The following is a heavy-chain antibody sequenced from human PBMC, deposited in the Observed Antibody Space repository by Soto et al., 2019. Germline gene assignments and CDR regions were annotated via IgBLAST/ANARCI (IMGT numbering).Heavy chain of an antibody. CDR3: AKDQYDFWSGYSPAYGMDV. J-gene: IGHJ6*02. Sequence: GSRIISYAASEFTFSCCCMHWVRQAPGEGLDWVAAISHDGSDKYYADSVKGRFTISRDNSKNTLALQMNSLRAEDTAVYYCAKDQYDFWSGYSPAYGMDVWGQGTTVTV. D-gene: IGHD3-3*01. CDR1: EFTFSCCC. V-gene: IGHV3-30*18. CDR2: ISHDGSDK.